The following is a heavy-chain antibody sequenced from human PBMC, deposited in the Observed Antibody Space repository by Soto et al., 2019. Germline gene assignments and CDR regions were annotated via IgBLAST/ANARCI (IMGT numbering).Heavy chain of an antibody. CDR3: AKGKCDPECYVFDS. V-gene: IGHV3-23*01. D-gene: IGHD2-21*01. Sequence: HPGGSLRLSCAASGFSFSAYAMSWVRQAPGKGLEWVSGMTGSGGFTYYADSVKGRFTISRDNSKNTLYVQMNSLRAEDTAVYYSAKGKCDPECYVFDSWGQGTPVTVSS. J-gene: IGHJ4*02. CDR2: MTGSGGFT. CDR1: GFSFSAYA.